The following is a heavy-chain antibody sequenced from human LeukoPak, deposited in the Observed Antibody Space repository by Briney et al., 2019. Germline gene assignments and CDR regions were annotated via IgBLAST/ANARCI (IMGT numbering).Heavy chain of an antibody. J-gene: IGHJ6*03. Sequence: GGSLRLSCAASGFTFSSYSMNWVRQAPGKGLEWVSSISSSSSYIYYADSVKGRFTISRDNAKNSLYLQMNSLRAEDTAVYYCARVIAAAGLYYYYYMDVWGKGTTVTVSS. CDR2: ISSSSSYI. CDR1: GFTFSSYS. V-gene: IGHV3-21*01. D-gene: IGHD6-13*01. CDR3: ARVIAAAGLYYYYYMDV.